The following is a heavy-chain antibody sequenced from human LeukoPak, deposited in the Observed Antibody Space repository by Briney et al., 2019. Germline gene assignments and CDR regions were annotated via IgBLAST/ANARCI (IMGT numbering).Heavy chain of an antibody. J-gene: IGHJ4*02. CDR1: GGSISSYY. CDR3: AAERYNWNDVVRFDY. V-gene: IGHV4-4*07. CDR2: IYTSGST. D-gene: IGHD1-20*01. Sequence: SETLSLTCTVSGGSISSYYWSWIRQPAGKGLEWIGRIYTSGSTNYNPSLKSRVTISVDTSKNQFSLKLSSVTAADTAAYYCAAERYNWNDVVRFDYWGQGTLVTVSS.